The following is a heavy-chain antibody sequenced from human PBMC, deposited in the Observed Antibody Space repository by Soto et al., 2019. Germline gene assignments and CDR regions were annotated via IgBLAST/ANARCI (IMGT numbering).Heavy chain of an antibody. CDR1: GFSLSTSGVG. D-gene: IGHD3-10*01. V-gene: IGHV2-5*01. CDR3: AHRITMVRGVIGWFDP. J-gene: IGHJ5*02. Sequence: QITLKESGPTLVNPTQTLTLTCTFSGFSLSTSGVGVGWIRQPPGKALEWLALIYWNDDKRYSPSLKSRLTITKDTSKNQVVLTMTNMDPVDTATYYCAHRITMVRGVIGWFDPWGQGTLVTVSS. CDR2: IYWNDDK.